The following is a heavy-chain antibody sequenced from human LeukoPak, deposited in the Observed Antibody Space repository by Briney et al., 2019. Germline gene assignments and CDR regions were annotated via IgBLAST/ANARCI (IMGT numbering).Heavy chain of an antibody. V-gene: IGHV4-59*11. CDR1: GGSISSHY. CDR3: AKGSGYLVTGHFDY. Sequence: SETLSLTCTGSGGSISSHYWSWIRQPPGKGLEWMGYIYYTGNTDYNPSLKSRVTISVDTSNNQFSLKLTSVTTADTAVYYCAKGSGYLVTGHFDYWGQGTLVTVSS. J-gene: IGHJ4*02. D-gene: IGHD3-22*01. CDR2: IYYTGNT.